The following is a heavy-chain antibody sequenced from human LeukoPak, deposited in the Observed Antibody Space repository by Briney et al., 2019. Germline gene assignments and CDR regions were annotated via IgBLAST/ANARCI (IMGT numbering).Heavy chain of an antibody. J-gene: IGHJ3*01. V-gene: IGHV3-74*01. CDR2: IDSYGST. CDR1: GFSFRSYW. CDR3: AREGSGRTAYNDGLDV. Sequence: PGGSLRLSCAASGFSFRSYWMHWVRQAPGKGLVWVSRIDSYGSTNYADSVKGRFTISRDNSKNTLYLQLNSLRAEDTAVYYCAREGSGRTAYNDGLDVWGQGTMVTVSS. D-gene: IGHD3-10*01.